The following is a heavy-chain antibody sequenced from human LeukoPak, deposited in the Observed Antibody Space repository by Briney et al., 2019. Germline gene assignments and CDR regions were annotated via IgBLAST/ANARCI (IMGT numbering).Heavy chain of an antibody. D-gene: IGHD6-19*01. V-gene: IGHV4-34*01. CDR3: ARHFSSGWKSNWFDP. Sequence: SETLSLTCAVYGGSFSGYYWSWIRQPPGKGLEWIGEINHSGSTNYNPSLKSRVTISVDTSKNQFSLKLSSVTAADTAVYYCARHFSSGWKSNWFDPWGQGTLATVSS. CDR1: GGSFSGYY. J-gene: IGHJ5*02. CDR2: INHSGST.